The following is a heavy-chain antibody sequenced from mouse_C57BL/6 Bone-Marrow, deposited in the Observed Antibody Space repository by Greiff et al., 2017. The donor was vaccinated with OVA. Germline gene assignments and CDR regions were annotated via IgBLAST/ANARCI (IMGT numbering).Heavy chain of an antibody. V-gene: IGHV1-82*01. CDR3: ARGHSNPAWFAY. CDR2: IYPGDGDT. CDR1: GYAFSSSW. J-gene: IGHJ3*01. Sequence: QVQLKQSGPELVKPGASVKISCKASGYAFSSSWMNWVKQRPGKGLEWIGRIYPGDGDTNYNGKFKGKATLTADKSSSTAYMQLSSLTSEDSAVYFCARGHSNPAWFAYWGQGTLVTVSA. D-gene: IGHD2-5*01.